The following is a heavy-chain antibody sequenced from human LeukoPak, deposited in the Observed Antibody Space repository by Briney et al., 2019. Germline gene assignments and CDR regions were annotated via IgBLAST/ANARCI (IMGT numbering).Heavy chain of an antibody. CDR1: GFTFDDYG. Sequence: PGGSLRLSCAASGFTFDDYGMSWVRQAPGKGLVWVSRINGDGSGTSYADSVKGRFTISRDNAENTLYLQMNSLRADDTAVYYCARVGGSWFSDYWGQGTLVTVSS. J-gene: IGHJ4*02. CDR3: ARVGGSWFSDY. D-gene: IGHD6-13*01. V-gene: IGHV3-74*01. CDR2: INGDGSGT.